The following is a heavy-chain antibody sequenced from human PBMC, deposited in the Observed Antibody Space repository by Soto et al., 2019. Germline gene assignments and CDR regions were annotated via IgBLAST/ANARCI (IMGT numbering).Heavy chain of an antibody. CDR3: AYDSSGYLDY. V-gene: IGHV1-3*01. Sequence: ASVKVSCKASGYSFTTYAMHWVRQAPGQRLEWMGWINVGNGNTKYSQKFQGRVTITRDTSASTAHLELSSLRSEDAAVYYCAYDSSGYLDYWGQGTLVTVSS. J-gene: IGHJ4*02. CDR2: INVGNGNT. D-gene: IGHD3-22*01. CDR1: GYSFTTYA.